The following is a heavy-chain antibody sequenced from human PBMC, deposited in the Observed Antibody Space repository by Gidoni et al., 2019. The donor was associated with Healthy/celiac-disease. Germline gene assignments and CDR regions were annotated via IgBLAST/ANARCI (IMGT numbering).Heavy chain of an antibody. CDR2: ISSSSSTI. CDR3: ARAKEDVSRAFDI. CDR1: GFTFSSYS. J-gene: IGHJ3*02. V-gene: IGHV3-48*01. Sequence: SCAASGFTFSSYSMNWVRQAPGKGLEWVSYISSSSSTIYYADSVKGRFTISRDNAKNSLYLQMNSLRAEDTAVYDCARAKEDVSRAFDIWGQGTMVTVSS.